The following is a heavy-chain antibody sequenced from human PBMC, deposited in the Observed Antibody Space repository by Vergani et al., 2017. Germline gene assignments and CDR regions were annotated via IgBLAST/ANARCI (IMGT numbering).Heavy chain of an antibody. CDR1: GYTFTSYY. CDR2: INPSGGST. J-gene: IGHJ4*02. V-gene: IGHV1-46*01. D-gene: IGHD3-22*01. CDR3: ARGGDQDYDSSGYYYRFDY. Sequence: QVQLVQSGAEVKKPGASVKVSCKASGYTFTSYYMHWVRQAPXQGLEWMGIINPSGGSTSYAQKFQGRVTMTRDTSTSTVYMELSSLRSEDTAVYYCARGGDQDYDSSGYYYRFDYWGQGTLVTVSS.